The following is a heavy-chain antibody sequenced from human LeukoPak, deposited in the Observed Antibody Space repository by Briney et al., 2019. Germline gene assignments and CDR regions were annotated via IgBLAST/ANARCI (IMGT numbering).Heavy chain of an antibody. CDR2: IYYSGST. CDR3: ARLDSSGYYYSYFDY. V-gene: IGHV4-59*08. D-gene: IGHD3-22*01. Sequence: SETLSLTCTVSGGSTSNYYWSWIRQPPGKGLEWIGYIYYSGSTNYNPSLKSRVTISVDTSRNQFSLKLSSVTAADTAVYYCARLDSSGYYYSYFDYWGQGTLVTVSS. CDR1: GGSTSNYY. J-gene: IGHJ4*02.